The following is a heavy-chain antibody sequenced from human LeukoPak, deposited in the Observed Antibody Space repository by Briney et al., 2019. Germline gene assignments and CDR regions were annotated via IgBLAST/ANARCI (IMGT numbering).Heavy chain of an antibody. CDR3: RELGDWRGYYMGHFDY. Sequence: SETLSLTCFVSGGSISTNNYYWGWIRQPPGKGLEWIGSIYYSESRYYNPSLKSRVNISVDTSKNQFSLKLNSVTAADTAVYGARELGDWRGYYMGHFDYLGQGMLVTVSS. D-gene: IGHD3-3*01. CDR2: IYYSESR. J-gene: IGHJ4*02. V-gene: IGHV4-39*07. CDR1: GGSISTNNYY.